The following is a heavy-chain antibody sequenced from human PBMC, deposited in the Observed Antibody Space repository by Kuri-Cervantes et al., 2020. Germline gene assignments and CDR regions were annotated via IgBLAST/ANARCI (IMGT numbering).Heavy chain of an antibody. V-gene: IGHV4-34*01. CDR2: INHSGST. D-gene: IGHD3-9*01. CDR1: GGSFSGYY. J-gene: IGHJ4*02. CDR3: ARDGGDVLTAYDY. Sequence: SETLSLTCAVYGGSFSGYYWSWIRQPPGKGLEWIGEINHSGSTNYNPSLKSRVTISVDTSKNQFSLKLSSVTAADTAVYYCARDGGDVLTAYDYWGRGTLVTVSS.